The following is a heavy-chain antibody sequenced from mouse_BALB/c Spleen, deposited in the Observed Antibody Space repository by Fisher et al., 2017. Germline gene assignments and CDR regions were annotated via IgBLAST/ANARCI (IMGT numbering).Heavy chain of an antibody. D-gene: IGHD1-1*02. CDR3: ARGGGYYAMDY. J-gene: IGHJ4*01. Sequence: KFKGKATLTVDKSSSTAFMHLNSLTSEDSAVYYCARGGGYYAMDYWGQGTSVTVSS. V-gene: IGHV1S135*01.